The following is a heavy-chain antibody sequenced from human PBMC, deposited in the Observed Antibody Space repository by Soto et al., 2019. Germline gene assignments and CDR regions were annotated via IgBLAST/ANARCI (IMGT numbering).Heavy chain of an antibody. CDR2: ISAYNGNT. Sequence: QVRLVQSGAEVKKPGASVKVSCKASGYTFTSYGISWVRQAPGQGLEWRGWISAYNGNTNYAQKLQGRVTMTTDTATSTAYMELRSLRSDDTAGYYCASVKYSPPYYSCYGMDVWGQGTTVTVSS. CDR3: ASVKYSPPYYSCYGMDV. D-gene: IGHD5-18*01. CDR1: GYTFTSYG. V-gene: IGHV1-18*01. J-gene: IGHJ6*02.